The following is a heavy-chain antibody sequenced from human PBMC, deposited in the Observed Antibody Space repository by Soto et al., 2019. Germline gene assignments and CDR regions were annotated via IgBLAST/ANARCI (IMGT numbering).Heavy chain of an antibody. CDR3: ARGYRPQWLRLSVGYFDY. D-gene: IGHD5-12*01. J-gene: IGHJ4*02. V-gene: IGHV1-8*01. CDR2: MNPNSGNT. CDR1: GYTFTSYD. Sequence: QVQLVQSGAEVKKPGASVKVSCKASGYTFTSYDINWVRQATGQGLEWMGWMNPNSGNTGYAQKFQGRVTMTRNTSISTAYMELSSLRSEDTAVYYCARGYRPQWLRLSVGYFDYWGQGTLVTVSS.